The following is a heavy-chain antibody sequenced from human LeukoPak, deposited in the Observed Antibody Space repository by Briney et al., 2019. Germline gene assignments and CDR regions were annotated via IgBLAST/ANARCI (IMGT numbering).Heavy chain of an antibody. J-gene: IGHJ5*02. V-gene: IGHV3-53*01. Sequence: GGALRLSRAASGFTLSSYTMSWVRPVPGKGVGWGSVIYIGGGTFCADSVNGQFTISRHNSNNTLYLQISSLRVEDTAVYYCASRILLAASWGQGTLVTVSS. D-gene: IGHD2-8*01. CDR1: GFTLSSYT. CDR3: ASRILLAAS. CDR2: IYIGGGT.